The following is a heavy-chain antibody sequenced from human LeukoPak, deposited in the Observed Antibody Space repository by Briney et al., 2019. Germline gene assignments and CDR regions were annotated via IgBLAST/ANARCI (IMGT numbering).Heavy chain of an antibody. Sequence: PGGSLRLSCAASGFSFDGYAMHWVRQAPGKGLEWVPGISWNSGHIGYADSVKGRFTISRDNAKNSLYLQMNSLRAEDTALYYCAKDRGITIFGVDTRFDYWGQGTLVTVSS. CDR3: AKDRGITIFGVDTRFDY. V-gene: IGHV3-9*01. D-gene: IGHD3-3*01. J-gene: IGHJ4*02. CDR2: ISWNSGHI. CDR1: GFSFDGYA.